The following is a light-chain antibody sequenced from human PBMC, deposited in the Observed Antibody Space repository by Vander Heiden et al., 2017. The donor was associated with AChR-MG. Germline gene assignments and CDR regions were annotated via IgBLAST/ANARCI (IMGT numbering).Light chain of an antibody. CDR1: QDITNY. V-gene: IGKV1-33*01. CDR2: DVS. CDR3: QQDAHLPLT. J-gene: IGKJ4*01. Sequence: DIQMTQSPSSLSASVGDRVTITCQASQDITNYLNWYQQKPGKAPKRLIYDVSNLGTGVPSRFSGSGSGTDFTFTINSLQAEDIATYYCQQDAHLPLTFGGGTKVDIK.